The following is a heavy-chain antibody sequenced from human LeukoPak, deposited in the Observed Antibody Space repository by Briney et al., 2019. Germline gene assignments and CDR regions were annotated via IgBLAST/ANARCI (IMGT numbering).Heavy chain of an antibody. J-gene: IGHJ6*03. CDR3: ARDNYGGNEEHMDV. D-gene: IGHD4-23*01. V-gene: IGHV4-59*12. CDR2: IYYSGST. CDR1: GGSISSYY. Sequence: PSETLSLTCAVSGGSISSYYWSWIRQPPGKGLEWIGYIYYSGSTNYNPSLKSRVTISVDTSKNQFSLKLSSVTAADTAVYYCARDNYGGNEEHMDVWGKGTTVTVSS.